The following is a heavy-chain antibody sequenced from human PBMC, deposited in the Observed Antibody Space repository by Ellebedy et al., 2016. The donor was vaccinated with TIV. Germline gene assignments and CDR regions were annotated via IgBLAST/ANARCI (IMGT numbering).Heavy chain of an antibody. CDR1: GGSVSSTRYY. CDR2: VNYSGSP. J-gene: IGHJ4*02. Sequence: MPGGSLRLSCSVSGGSVSSTRYYRAWLRQPPGKGLEYIGSVNYSGSPYYNPSFKSRVTLSADTSKNQFSLNLRTVTAADTAVYYCARTDPWQPIDDWGQGILVSVSS. D-gene: IGHD2-21*02. CDR3: ARTDPWQPIDD. V-gene: IGHV4-39*01.